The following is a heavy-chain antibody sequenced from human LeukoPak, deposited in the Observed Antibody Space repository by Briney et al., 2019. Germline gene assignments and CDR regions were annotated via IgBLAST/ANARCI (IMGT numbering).Heavy chain of an antibody. Sequence: KPSETLSLTCTVSGGSISSSSYYWGWIRQPPGKGLEWIGSIYYSGSTYYNPSLKSRVTISVDTSKNQFSLKLSSVTAADTAVYYCARQGAVAGRYYFDYWGQGTLVTVSS. J-gene: IGHJ4*02. CDR3: ARQGAVAGRYYFDY. CDR1: GGSISSSSYY. D-gene: IGHD6-19*01. V-gene: IGHV4-39*01. CDR2: IYYSGST.